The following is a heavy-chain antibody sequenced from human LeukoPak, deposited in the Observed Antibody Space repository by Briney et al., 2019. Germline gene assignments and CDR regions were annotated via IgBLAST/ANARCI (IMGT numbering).Heavy chain of an antibody. CDR1: GYTFTSYG. Sequence: ASVKVSCKASGYTFTSYGISWVRQAPGQGLEWMGWISAYNGNTNYAQKLQGRVTMTTDTSTSTAYMELRSLRSDDTAVYYCARDRFYYDSSGYYDYWGQGTLVTVPS. CDR2: ISAYNGNT. CDR3: ARDRFYYDSSGYYDY. J-gene: IGHJ4*02. V-gene: IGHV1-18*01. D-gene: IGHD3-22*01.